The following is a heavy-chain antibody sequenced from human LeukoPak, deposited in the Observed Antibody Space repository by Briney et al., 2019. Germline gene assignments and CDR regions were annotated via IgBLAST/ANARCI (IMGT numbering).Heavy chain of an antibody. Sequence: SETLSLTCTVSGGSISSSSDYWGWIRQPPGKGLEWIGSVYYSGTTYYNPSLKSRVTISVDTSNNQFSLRLTSVTAADTAVFHCARSGGSGTSMLGEFDPWGQGTLVTVSS. CDR1: GGSISSSSDY. V-gene: IGHV4-39*01. J-gene: IGHJ5*02. CDR3: ARSGGSGTSMLGEFDP. CDR2: VYYSGTT. D-gene: IGHD3-10*01.